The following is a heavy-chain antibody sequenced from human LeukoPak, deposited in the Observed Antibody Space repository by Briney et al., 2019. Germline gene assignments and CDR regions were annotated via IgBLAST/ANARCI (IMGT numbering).Heavy chain of an antibody. CDR3: ARVQGFGSGRPTYYYYGMDV. J-gene: IGHJ6*02. V-gene: IGHV4-39*07. CDR1: GSSISSSSYY. Sequence: SETLSLTCTVSGSSISSSSYYWGWIRQPPGKGLEWIGSIYYSGSTYYNPSLTSRVTISVDTSKNQFSLKLSSVTAAATAVYYCARVQGFGSGRPTYYYYGMDVWGQGTTVTVSS. D-gene: IGHD3-10*01. CDR2: IYYSGST.